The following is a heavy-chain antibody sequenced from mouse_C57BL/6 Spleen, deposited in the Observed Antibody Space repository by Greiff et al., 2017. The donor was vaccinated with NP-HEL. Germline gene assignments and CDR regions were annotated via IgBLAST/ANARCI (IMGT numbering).Heavy chain of an antibody. CDR3: ASRKLGLAY. D-gene: IGHD4-1*01. J-gene: IGHJ3*01. CDR2: IDPSDSYT. CDR1: GYTFTSYW. V-gene: IGHV1-69*01. Sequence: VQLQQPGAELVMPGASVKLSCKASGYTFTSYWMHWVKQRPGQGLEWIGEIDPSDSYTNYNQKFKGKSTLTVDKSSSTAYMQLSSLTSEDSAVYYCASRKLGLAYWGQGTLVTVSA.